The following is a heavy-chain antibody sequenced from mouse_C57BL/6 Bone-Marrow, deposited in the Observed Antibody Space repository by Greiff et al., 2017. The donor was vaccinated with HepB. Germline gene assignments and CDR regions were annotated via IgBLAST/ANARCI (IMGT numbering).Heavy chain of an antibody. Sequence: EVQRVESGGGLVKPGGSLKLSCAASGFTFSSYALSWVRQTPEKRLEWVATISDGGSYTYYPDNVKGRFTISRDNAKNNLYLQMSHLKSEDTAMYYCARDRVYYGSSLYAMDYWGQGTSGTVSS. CDR3: ARDRVYYGSSLYAMDY. V-gene: IGHV5-4*01. J-gene: IGHJ4*01. D-gene: IGHD1-1*01. CDR1: GFTFSSYA. CDR2: ISDGGSYT.